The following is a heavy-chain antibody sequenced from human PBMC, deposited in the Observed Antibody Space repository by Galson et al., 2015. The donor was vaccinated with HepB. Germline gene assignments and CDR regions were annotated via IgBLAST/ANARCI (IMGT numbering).Heavy chain of an antibody. V-gene: IGHV3-30-3*01. CDR1: GFTFSSYA. Sequence: SGFTFSSYAMHWVRQAPGKGLQWVAIIPYDGSYKYYADSVKGRFTISRDNSKNTLYLQMSSLRAEDTAVYYCAREGMAGTLDYWGQGTLITVSS. CDR2: IPYDGSYK. D-gene: IGHD6-19*01. J-gene: IGHJ4*02. CDR3: AREGMAGTLDY.